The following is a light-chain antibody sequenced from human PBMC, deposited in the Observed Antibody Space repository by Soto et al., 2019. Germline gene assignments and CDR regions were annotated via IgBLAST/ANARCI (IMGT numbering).Light chain of an antibody. CDR2: YDK. Sequence: SYELTQSPSMSVAPGETATITCGGSGIGRKNGHWYQQKPGQAPVLLIYYDKDRPSGIPERFSGSNSGNTATLSISEVEAGDEADYYCQVWDSGSDHPVFGGGTKLTVL. CDR1: GIGRKN. V-gene: IGLV3-21*04. CDR3: QVWDSGSDHPV. J-gene: IGLJ2*01.